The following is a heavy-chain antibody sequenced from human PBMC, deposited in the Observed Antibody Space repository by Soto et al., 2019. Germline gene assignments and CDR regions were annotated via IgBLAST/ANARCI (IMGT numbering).Heavy chain of an antibody. Sequence: QAQLLQSGAEVKKPGASVKVSCKASGYTFINYFIHWVRQAPGQGLEWIGIVDPSRGSADYAQKFQGRVTMTTDVSTRTVFMDLSSLRSEDTAVYYCARPLIGNTVDLWGQGTTVIVSS. J-gene: IGHJ3*01. D-gene: IGHD1-7*01. CDR3: ARPLIGNTVDL. CDR1: GYTFINYF. CDR2: VDPSRGSA. V-gene: IGHV1-46*01.